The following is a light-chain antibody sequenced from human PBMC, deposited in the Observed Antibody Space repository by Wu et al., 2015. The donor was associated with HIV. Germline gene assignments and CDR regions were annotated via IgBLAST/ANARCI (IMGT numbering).Light chain of an antibody. CDR1: QSISSY. CDR3: QQSYTIPHLT. V-gene: IGKV1-39*01. Sequence: DRVTITCRASQSISSYLNWYQQKPGKAPKLLIYAASSLQSGVPSRSSGSGSGTDFTLTISSLQPEDFATYYCQQSYTIPHLTFGGGTKVEIK. CDR2: AAS. J-gene: IGKJ4*01.